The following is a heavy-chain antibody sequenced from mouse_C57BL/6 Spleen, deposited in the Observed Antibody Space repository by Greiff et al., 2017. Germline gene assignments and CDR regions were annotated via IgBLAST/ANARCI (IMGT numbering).Heavy chain of an antibody. Sequence: VKLVESGPELVKPGASVKISCKASGYAFSSSWMNWVKQRPGKGLEWIGRIYPGDGDTNYNGKFKGKATLTADKSSSTAYMQLSSLTSEDSAVYFCARGGYYYGSSYPSVWGTGTTVTVSS. D-gene: IGHD1-1*01. V-gene: IGHV1-82*01. CDR2: IYPGDGDT. J-gene: IGHJ1*03. CDR1: GYAFSSSW. CDR3: ARGGYYYGSSYPSV.